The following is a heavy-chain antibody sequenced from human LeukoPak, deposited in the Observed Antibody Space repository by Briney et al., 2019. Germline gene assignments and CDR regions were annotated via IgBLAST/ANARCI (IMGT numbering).Heavy chain of an antibody. CDR2: ISSNGGST. Sequence: PGGSLRLSCAASGFTFSSYAMHWVRQAPGKGLEYVSAISSNGGSTYYANSVKGRFTISRDNSKNTPYLQMGSLRAEDMAVYYCARVSRLRGIGRVDIWGQGTMVTVSS. CDR3: ARVSRLRGIGRVDI. J-gene: IGHJ3*02. V-gene: IGHV3-64*01. D-gene: IGHD4-17*01. CDR1: GFTFSSYA.